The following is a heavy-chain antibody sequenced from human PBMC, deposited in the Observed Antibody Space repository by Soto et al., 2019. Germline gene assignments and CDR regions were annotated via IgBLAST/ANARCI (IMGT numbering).Heavy chain of an antibody. CDR2: LSGSGVST. Sequence: EVQLLESGGGLVQPGGSLRLSCAASGFTFSSYAMTWVRQAPGKGLEWVSALSGSGVSTYYADSVKGGFTISRGNSKNTTYTPVTRLSAEDTAVYYCAKGGGSKDYYDTSGYYLYYYYAMDVWGQGTTVTVSS. CDR1: GFTFSSYA. D-gene: IGHD3-22*01. J-gene: IGHJ6*02. CDR3: AKGGGSKDYYDTSGYYLYYYYAMDV. V-gene: IGHV3-23*01.